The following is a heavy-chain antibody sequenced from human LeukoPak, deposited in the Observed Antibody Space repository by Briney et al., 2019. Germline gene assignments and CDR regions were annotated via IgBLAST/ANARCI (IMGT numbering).Heavy chain of an antibody. CDR3: ARDPPSVAAVGYSMDV. CDR2: ISSSSSNI. CDR1: GFTFSNYA. V-gene: IGHV3-48*04. Sequence: GGSLRLSCAASGFTFSNYAMSWVRQAPGKGLECISAISSSSSNIYYADSVKGRFTISRDNAKNSLYLQMNSLRVEDTAVYYCARDPPSVAAVGYSMDVWGRGTTVTVSS. D-gene: IGHD6-13*01. J-gene: IGHJ6*02.